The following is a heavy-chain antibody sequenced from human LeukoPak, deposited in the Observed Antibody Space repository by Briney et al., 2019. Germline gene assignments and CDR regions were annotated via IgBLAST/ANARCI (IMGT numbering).Heavy chain of an antibody. CDR2: IKQDGSEK. CDR3: ARDGYSSSSGPLGY. J-gene: IGHJ4*02. D-gene: IGHD6-6*01. Sequence: GGSLRLSCAASGFTFSSYWMSWVRQAPGKGLEWVANIKQDGSEKYYVDSVKGRFTISRDNAKNSLYLQMNSLRAEDTAVYYCARDGYSSSSGPLGYWGQGTLVTVSS. CDR1: GFTFSSYW. V-gene: IGHV3-7*01.